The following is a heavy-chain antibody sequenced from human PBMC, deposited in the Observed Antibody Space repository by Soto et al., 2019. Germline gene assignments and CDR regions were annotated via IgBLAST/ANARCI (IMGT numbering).Heavy chain of an antibody. D-gene: IGHD5-12*01. CDR2: IYYSGST. V-gene: IGHV4-31*03. Sequence: SETLSLTCTVSRGSISSGGYYWSWIRQHPGKGLEWIGYIYYSGSTYYNPSLKSRVTISVDTSKNQFSLKLSSVTAADTAVYYCARKVATMSPTSKGMDVCCTGTT. J-gene: IGHJ6*04. CDR3: ARKVATMSPTSKGMDV. CDR1: RGSISSGGYY.